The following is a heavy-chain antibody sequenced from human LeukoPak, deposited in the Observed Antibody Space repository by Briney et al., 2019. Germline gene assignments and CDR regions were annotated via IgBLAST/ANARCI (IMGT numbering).Heavy chain of an antibody. D-gene: IGHD3-22*01. J-gene: IGHJ4*02. V-gene: IGHV4-61*02. CDR1: GGSISSGSDY. CDR3: ARGPRYSSGYDYIDQ. Sequence: PSETLSLTCTVSGGSISSGSDYCSWIRQPAGKGLEWIGRSYSSGSTNYNPSLKSRVSISVDTSKNQFSLRLSSVTAADTAVYYCARGPRYSSGYDYIDQWGQGTLVTVSS. CDR2: SYSSGST.